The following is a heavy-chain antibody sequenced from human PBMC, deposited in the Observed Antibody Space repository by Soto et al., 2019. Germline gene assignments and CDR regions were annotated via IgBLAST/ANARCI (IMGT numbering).Heavy chain of an antibody. CDR2: MNPNSGNT. J-gene: IGHJ4*02. CDR3: AIGRNSNTLYIAIDY. V-gene: IGHV1-8*02. D-gene: IGHD2-2*01. CDR1: GYTFTSYD. Sequence: QVQLVQSGSEVKKPGASVKVSCKASGYTFTSYDINWVRQATGQALEWMGWMNPNSGNTRHAQKFQGRVTMTRTLPVSTVYIQLSTLISEDTAVYSCAIGRNSNTLYIAIDYCSAGTLGTVST.